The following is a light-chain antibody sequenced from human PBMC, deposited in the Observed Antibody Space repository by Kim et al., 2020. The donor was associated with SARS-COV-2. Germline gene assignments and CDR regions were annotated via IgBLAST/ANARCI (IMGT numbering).Light chain of an antibody. CDR3: QQYGSSPPYT. CDR1: QSVSTSY. Sequence: EIVLTQSPGTLSLSPGERATLSCRASQSVSTSYLAWYQQKPGQAPRLLIYGAFRRATDIPDRFNGSGSGTDFTLTISILEPEDFAVYYCQQYGSSPPYTFGQGTKLEIK. CDR2: GAF. V-gene: IGKV3-20*01. J-gene: IGKJ2*01.